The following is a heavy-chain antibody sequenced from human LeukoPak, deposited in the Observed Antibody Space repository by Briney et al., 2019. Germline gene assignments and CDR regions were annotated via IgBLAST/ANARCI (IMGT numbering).Heavy chain of an antibody. CDR3: ARGTILGYCSSTSCYRSIDY. J-gene: IGHJ4*02. V-gene: IGHV1-69*01. CDR1: GGTFSSYA. Sequence: SSVKVSCKASGGTFSSYAISWVRQAPGQGLEWMGGIIPIFGTANYAQKFQGRVTITADESTSTAYMELSSLRSEDTAAYYCARGTILGYCSSTSCYRSIDYWGQGTLVTVSS. CDR2: IIPIFGTA. D-gene: IGHD2-2*02.